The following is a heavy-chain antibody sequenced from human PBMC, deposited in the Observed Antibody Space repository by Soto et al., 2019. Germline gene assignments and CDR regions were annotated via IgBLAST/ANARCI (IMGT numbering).Heavy chain of an antibody. J-gene: IGHJ4*02. D-gene: IGHD4-17*01. CDR1: GYTFTSYD. CDR2: INPNDGNT. V-gene: IGHV1-8*01. CDR3: ATGPPTNYGDYGGLPGEFDY. Sequence: ASVKVSCKASGYTFTSYDINWVRQATGQGLEWMGWINPNDGNTGYAQKFQGRVTMTEDTSTDTAYMELSSLRSEDTAVYYCATGPPTNYGDYGGLPGEFDYWGQGTLVTVSS.